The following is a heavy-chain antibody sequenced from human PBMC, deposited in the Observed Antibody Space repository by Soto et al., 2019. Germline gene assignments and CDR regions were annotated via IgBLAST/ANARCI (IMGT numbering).Heavy chain of an antibody. V-gene: IGHV4-59*08. J-gene: IGHJ4*02. CDR2: IYYSGST. CDR3: ARRLAAAGRYYFDY. Sequence: QVQLQESGPGLVKPSETLSLTCTVSGGSISSYYWSWIRQPPGKGLEWIGYIYYSGSTNYNPSLKSRGTISVDTSKNQFSLKLSSVTAADTAVYYCARRLAAAGRYYFDYWGQGTLVTVSS. D-gene: IGHD6-13*01. CDR1: GGSISSYY.